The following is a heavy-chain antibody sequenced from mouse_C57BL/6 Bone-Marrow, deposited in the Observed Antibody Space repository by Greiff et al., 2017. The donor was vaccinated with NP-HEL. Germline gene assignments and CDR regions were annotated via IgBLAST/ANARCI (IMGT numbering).Heavy chain of an antibody. V-gene: IGHV3-5*01. D-gene: IGHD2-12*01. J-gene: IGHJ1*03. CDR1: GISITTGNYR. CDR3: ARMQLRRRYFDV. Sequence: ESGPGLVKPSQTVFLTCTVTGISITTGNYRWSWIRQFPGNKLEWLGYIYYSGTITYNPSLTSRTTITRDTPKNQFFLEMNSLTAEDTATYYCARMQLRRRYFDVWGTGTTVTVSS. CDR2: IYYSGTI.